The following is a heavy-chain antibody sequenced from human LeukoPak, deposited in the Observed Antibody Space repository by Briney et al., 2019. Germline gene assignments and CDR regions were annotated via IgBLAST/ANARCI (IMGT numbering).Heavy chain of an antibody. Sequence: PSETLSLTCTVSGGSISSYYWSWIRQPPGKGLEWIGYIYYSGSTNYNPSLKSRVTISVDTSKNQFSLKLSSVTAADTAVYYCARFRKSYGMDVWGQGTTVTVSS. V-gene: IGHV4-59*01. CDR1: GGSISSYY. CDR3: ARFRKSYGMDV. D-gene: IGHD1-14*01. CDR2: IYYSGST. J-gene: IGHJ6*02.